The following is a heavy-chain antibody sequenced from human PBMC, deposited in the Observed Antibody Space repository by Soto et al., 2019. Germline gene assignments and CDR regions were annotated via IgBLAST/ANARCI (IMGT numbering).Heavy chain of an antibody. CDR1: GYTFTVYY. Sequence: ASVKVSCKASGYTFTVYYMHWVRQAPGQGLEWMGWINPKSGGTMYPQKFQGRVTMTWDTSISTAYMALTRLRSDDTAVYYCARDLAKLSSSWGQGTLVTVYS. CDR3: ARDLAKLSSS. V-gene: IGHV1-2*02. CDR2: INPKSGGT. D-gene: IGHD6-13*01. J-gene: IGHJ4*02.